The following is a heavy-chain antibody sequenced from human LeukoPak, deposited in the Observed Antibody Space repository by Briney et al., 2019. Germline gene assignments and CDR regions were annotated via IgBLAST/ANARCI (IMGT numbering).Heavy chain of an antibody. CDR1: GFTVSSNY. J-gene: IGHJ4*02. Sequence: GGSLRLSCAASGFTVSSNYMSWVRQAPGKGLEWVSTIRGNGGSTYYADSVKGRFTISRDNSKNTVYLQMHSLRAEDTAVYFCAKALPKGVPAPFDYWGQGTLVTVSS. D-gene: IGHD3-10*01. CDR2: IRGNGGST. CDR3: AKALPKGVPAPFDY. V-gene: IGHV3-23*01.